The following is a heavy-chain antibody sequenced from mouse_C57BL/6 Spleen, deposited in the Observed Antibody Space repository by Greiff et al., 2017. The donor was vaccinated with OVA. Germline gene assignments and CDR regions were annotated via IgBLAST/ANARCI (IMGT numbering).Heavy chain of an antibody. CDR2: IDPSDSYT. CDR1: GYTFTSYW. CDR3: ARTDGAYAMDY. V-gene: IGHV1-69*01. D-gene: IGHD2-3*01. J-gene: IGHJ4*01. Sequence: QVQLQQPGAELVMPGASVKLSCKASGYTFTSYWMHWVKQRPGQGLEWIGEIDPSDSYTNYNQKFKGKSTLTVDKSSSTAYMQLSSLTSEDSAVYYCARTDGAYAMDYWGQGTSVTVSS.